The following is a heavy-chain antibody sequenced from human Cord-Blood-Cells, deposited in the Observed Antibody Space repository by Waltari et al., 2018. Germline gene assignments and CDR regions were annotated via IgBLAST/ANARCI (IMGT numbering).Heavy chain of an antibody. V-gene: IGHV1-69*01. J-gene: IGHJ6*02. Sequence: QVQLVQSGAEVKKPGSSVKVSCKASGGTFSSYAISWVRQAPGQGLEWMGGIIPILGTANYPQKLQGRVTSTADESTSTAYMELSSLRSEDTAGYYWAGGDCSSAYCYYGMDVWGQETTVTVSS. CDR1: GGTFSSYA. CDR3: AGGDCSSAYCYYGMDV. D-gene: IGHD6-6*01. CDR2: IIPILGTA.